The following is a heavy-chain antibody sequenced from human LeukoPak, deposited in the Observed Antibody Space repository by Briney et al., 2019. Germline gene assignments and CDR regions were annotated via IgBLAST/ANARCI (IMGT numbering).Heavy chain of an antibody. J-gene: IGHJ3*02. CDR1: GFTFSSYS. V-gene: IGHV3-21*01. CDR2: ISSSSSYI. CDR3: ASKSTQSAFDI. D-gene: IGHD4-11*01. Sequence: GGSLRLSCAASGFTFSSYSMNWVRQAPGKGLEWVSSISSSSSYIYYADSVKGRFTISRDNAKNSLYLQMNSLRAEDTAAYYCASKSTQSAFDIWGQGTMVTVSS.